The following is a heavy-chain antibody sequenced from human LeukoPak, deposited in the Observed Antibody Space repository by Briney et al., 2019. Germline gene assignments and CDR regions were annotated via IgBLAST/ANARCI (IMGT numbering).Heavy chain of an antibody. CDR1: GGSISSSSYY. CDR2: IYYSGST. CDR3: AREVTQYDSSPRGFDY. D-gene: IGHD3-22*01. Sequence: SETLSLTCAVSGGSISSSSYYWGWIRQPPGKGLEWIGSIYYSGSTNYNPSLKSRVTISVDTSKNQFSLKLSSVTAADTAVYYCAREVTQYDSSPRGFDYWGQGTLVTVSS. V-gene: IGHV4-39*07. J-gene: IGHJ4*02.